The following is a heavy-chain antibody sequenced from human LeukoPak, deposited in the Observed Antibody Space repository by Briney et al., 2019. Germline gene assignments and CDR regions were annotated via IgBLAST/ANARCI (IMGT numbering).Heavy chain of an antibody. J-gene: IGHJ4*02. CDR3: ARVKAEEYSSGWYQDY. D-gene: IGHD6-19*01. CDR2: VSSSSSYI. V-gene: IGHV3-21*01. CDR1: GFTFSTYS. Sequence: GGSLRLSCAASGFTFSTYSMIWVRQAPGKGLEWVSSVSSSSSYIYYADSVKGRFTISRDNAKNSLYLRMSSLRAEDTAVYYCARVKAEEYSSGWYQDYWGQGTLVTVSS.